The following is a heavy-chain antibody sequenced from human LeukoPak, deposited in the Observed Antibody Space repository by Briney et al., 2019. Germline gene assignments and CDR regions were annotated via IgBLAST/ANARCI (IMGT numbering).Heavy chain of an antibody. J-gene: IGHJ6*03. CDR2: IIPIFGTA. CDR1: GGTFSSYA. V-gene: IGHV1-69*13. Sequence: SVKVSCKASGGTFSSYAISWVRQAPGQGLEWMGGIIPIFGTANYAQKFQGRVTITADESTSTAYMELSSLRSEDTAVYYCARDRGYYGSGRSGDYYYYYMDVWGKGTTVTISS. D-gene: IGHD3-10*01. CDR3: ARDRGYYGSGRSGDYYYYYMDV.